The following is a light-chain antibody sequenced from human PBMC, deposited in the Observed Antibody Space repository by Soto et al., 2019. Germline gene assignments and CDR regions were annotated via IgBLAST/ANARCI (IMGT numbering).Light chain of an antibody. Sequence: QSVLTQPPSASGTPGQRVTISCSGSSSNIGSNYVYWYQQLPGTAPKLLIYRNNQRPSGVPDRFSGSKSGTSASLAISGLRSEDEADYYCAAWYDSSHVVFGGGTKLTVL. V-gene: IGLV1-47*01. CDR3: AAWYDSSHVV. CDR1: SSNIGSNY. J-gene: IGLJ2*01. CDR2: RNN.